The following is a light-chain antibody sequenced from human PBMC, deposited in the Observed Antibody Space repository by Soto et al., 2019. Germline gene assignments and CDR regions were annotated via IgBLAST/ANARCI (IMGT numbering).Light chain of an antibody. Sequence: EIVLTQSPATLSLSPGERATLSCRASQRISTYLAWYQQKPGQAPRLLIYDASNRATGIPARFSGSGSGTDFTLTISSLEPEDFAVYYCQQRSSWLFGGGTKVEIK. CDR2: DAS. CDR3: QQRSSWL. CDR1: QRISTY. J-gene: IGKJ4*01. V-gene: IGKV3-11*01.